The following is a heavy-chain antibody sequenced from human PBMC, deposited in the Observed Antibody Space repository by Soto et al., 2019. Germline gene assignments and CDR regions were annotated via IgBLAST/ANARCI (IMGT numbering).Heavy chain of an antibody. D-gene: IGHD2-8*01. V-gene: IGHV3-23*01. J-gene: IGHJ6*02. CDR1: GFSFSSFA. CDR2: ISGSADST. CDR3: AKTRGAMIYAISVYGMDV. Sequence: EVQLLESGGVFIHPGGSLRLSCAASGFSFSSFAMNWFRQAPGKGLEWVSIISGSADSTFYADSVKGRFTISRDNSKSTLYLQITSLRAEDTAVYYCAKTRGAMIYAISVYGMDVWGQGTTVTVSS.